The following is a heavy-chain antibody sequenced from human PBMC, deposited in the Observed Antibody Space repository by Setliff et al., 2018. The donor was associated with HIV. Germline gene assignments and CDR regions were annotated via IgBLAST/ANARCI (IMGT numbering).Heavy chain of an antibody. CDR3: ARGFRSGRIFGIDY. Sequence: SETLSLTCTVSGGSISSGGYYWSWIRQHPGKGLEWIGYIYYSGSTYYNPSLKSRVTISVDTSKNQFSLKLSSVTAADTAVYYCARGFRSGRIFGIDYWGQGTLVTVSS. CDR2: IYYSGST. CDR1: GGSISSGGYY. D-gene: IGHD3-3*01. J-gene: IGHJ4*02. V-gene: IGHV4-31*03.